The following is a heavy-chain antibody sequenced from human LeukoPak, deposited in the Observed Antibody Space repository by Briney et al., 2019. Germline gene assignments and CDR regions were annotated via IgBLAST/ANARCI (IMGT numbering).Heavy chain of an antibody. D-gene: IGHD4-23*01. J-gene: IGHJ4*02. CDR1: GFTFSSYG. Sequence: PGGSLRLSCAASGFTFSSYGMHWVRQAPGKGLEWVAVISYDGSNKYYADSVKGRFTFSRDNSKNTLYLQMNSLRAEDTAVYYCARGYGGKFDYWGQGSLVTVSS. CDR3: ARGYGGKFDY. CDR2: ISYDGSNK. V-gene: IGHV3-30*03.